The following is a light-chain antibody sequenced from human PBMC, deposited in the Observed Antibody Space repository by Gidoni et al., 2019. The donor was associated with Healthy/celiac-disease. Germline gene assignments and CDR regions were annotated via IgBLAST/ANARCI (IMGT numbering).Light chain of an antibody. V-gene: IGLV1-40*01. CDR2: GNS. J-gene: IGLJ3*02. CDR3: QSYDSSLRGV. Sequence: QSVLTQPPSVSGAPGQRVTISCTGSSSNIGAGYDVHWYQQLPGTAPKLLIYGNSNRPSGVPDRFSGSKSGTSASLAITGLQAEDEAEYYGQSYDSSLRGVFGGGTKLTVL. CDR1: SSNIGAGYD.